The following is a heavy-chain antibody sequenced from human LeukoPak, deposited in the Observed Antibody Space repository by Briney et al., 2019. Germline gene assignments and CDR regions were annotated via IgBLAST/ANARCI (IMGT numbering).Heavy chain of an antibody. CDR2: IKQDGSEK. J-gene: IGHJ4*02. Sequence: PGGSLGLSRAASGFTFSSYWMSWVRQAPGKGLEWVANIKQDGSEKYYVDSVKGRFTISRDNAKNSLYLQMNSLRAEDTAVYYCARVGCSGGSCYSADKFDYWGQGTLVTVSS. CDR1: GFTFSSYW. CDR3: ARVGCSGGSCYSADKFDY. V-gene: IGHV3-7*01. D-gene: IGHD2-15*01.